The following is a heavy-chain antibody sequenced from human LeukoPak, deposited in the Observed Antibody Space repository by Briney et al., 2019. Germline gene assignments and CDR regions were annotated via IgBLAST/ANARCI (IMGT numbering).Heavy chain of an antibody. J-gene: IGHJ4*02. CDR2: IKFDGNDK. V-gene: IGHV3-7*01. CDR1: GFTFSRYW. Sequence: GGSLRLSCAGTGFTFSRYWLGWVRQAPGKGLGWVANIKFDGNDKYHVDSVKGRFTISRDNAKNSLYLQMNSLRVEDTALYYCVRLDEAFDNWGQGTLVTVSS. CDR3: VRLDEAFDN. D-gene: IGHD5-24*01.